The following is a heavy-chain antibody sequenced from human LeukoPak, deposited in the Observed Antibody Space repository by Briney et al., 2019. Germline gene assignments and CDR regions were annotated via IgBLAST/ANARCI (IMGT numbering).Heavy chain of an antibody. CDR3: ARDTRLIAVAKYYCYYGMDV. CDR1: VYTFTTYD. CDR2: MNSNSVNT. V-gene: IGHV1-8*01. Sequence: ASLRLSSKPSVYTFTTYDINWGRQATGQELEWRGGMNSNSVNTGYAQKFQGRVTMTRNTSISAAYMELSSLRSEDTAVYYCARDTRLIAVAKYYCYYGMDVWGQGTTVTVSS. D-gene: IGHD6-19*01. J-gene: IGHJ6*02.